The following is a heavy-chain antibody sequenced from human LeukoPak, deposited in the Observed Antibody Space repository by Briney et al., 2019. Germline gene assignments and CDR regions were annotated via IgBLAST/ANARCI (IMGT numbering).Heavy chain of an antibody. J-gene: IGHJ4*02. Sequence: ASVKVSCKASGYTFTHYGISWVRQAPGQGPEWVGWIDPYNGNTNYAQKVQGGVTMTTDTSTTTAYMELRSLRSDDTAVYYCARDQSSSDWYRGDFDYWGQGTLVTVSS. D-gene: IGHD6-19*01. CDR3: ARDQSSSDWYRGDFDY. CDR1: GYTFTHYG. CDR2: IDPYNGNT. V-gene: IGHV1-18*04.